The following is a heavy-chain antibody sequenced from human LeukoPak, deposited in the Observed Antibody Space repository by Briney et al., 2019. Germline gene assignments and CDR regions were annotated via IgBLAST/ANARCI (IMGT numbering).Heavy chain of an antibody. V-gene: IGHV3-30*02. J-gene: IGHJ4*02. Sequence: AGGSLRLSCAASGFTFSSYDMQRVRQAPGKGLEWVAFIQYDGSNKYYADSVKGRFTISRDNSKNTLYLQMNSLRAEDTAVYYCAKDLTEQQLVFDYWGQGTLVTVSS. D-gene: IGHD6-13*01. CDR2: IQYDGSNK. CDR1: GFTFSSYD. CDR3: AKDLTEQQLVFDY.